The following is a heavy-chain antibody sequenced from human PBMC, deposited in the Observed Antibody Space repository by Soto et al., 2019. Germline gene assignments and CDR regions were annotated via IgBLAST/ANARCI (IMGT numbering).Heavy chain of an antibody. V-gene: IGHV4-59*12. CDR3: ARVSGIYYYGMDV. J-gene: IGHJ6*02. CDR2: IYYSGST. CDR1: GGSISSYY. D-gene: IGHD3-10*01. Sequence: SETLSLTCTVSGGSISSYYWSWIRQPPGKGLEWIGYIYYSGSTNYNPSLKSRVTISVDTSKNQFSLKLSSVTAAYMAVYYCARVSGIYYYGMDVWGQGTTVTVSS.